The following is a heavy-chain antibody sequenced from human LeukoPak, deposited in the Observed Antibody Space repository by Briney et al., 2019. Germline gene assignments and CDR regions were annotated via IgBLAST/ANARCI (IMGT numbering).Heavy chain of an antibody. V-gene: IGHV4-59*01. J-gene: IGHJ3*02. CDR3: ARAVSHYDILTGYPQGDAFDI. Sequence: SETLSLTCTVSGGSISSYYWSWIRQPPGKGLEWIGYIYYSGSTNYNPSLKGRVTISVDTSKNQFSLKLSSVTAADTAVYYCARAVSHYDILTGYPQGDAFDIWGQGTMVTVSS. CDR2: IYYSGST. CDR1: GGSISSYY. D-gene: IGHD3-9*01.